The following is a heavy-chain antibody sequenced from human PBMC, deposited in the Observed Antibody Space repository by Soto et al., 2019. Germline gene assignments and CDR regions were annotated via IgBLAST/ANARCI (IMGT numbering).Heavy chain of an antibody. J-gene: IGHJ6*02. V-gene: IGHV3-30*18. CDR3: AKDLQSYGDYDYYCYGRDV. CDR1: GFTFSTYG. D-gene: IGHD4-17*01. Sequence: QVQLVESGGGEVQPGRSLTISCAASGFTFSTYGMHWVRQTPGKGLEWVAVISYDGTNKFYSDSVKGRFTISRDNFKNTLTLQMNSLRADDTAVYSCAKDLQSYGDYDYYCYGRDVWGLGNRVTVSS. CDR2: ISYDGTNK.